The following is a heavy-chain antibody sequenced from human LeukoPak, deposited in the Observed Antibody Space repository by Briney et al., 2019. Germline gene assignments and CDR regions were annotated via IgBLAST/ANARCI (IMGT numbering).Heavy chain of an antibody. CDR1: GFSVSTYY. Sequence: GGSLRLSCAASGFSVSTYYMTWVRQAPGKGLECLSYISGSGTDINYADSVRGRFTISRDNAKNLLYLQMNDLRVEDTAVYYCARTARHLDYWGQGTLVTVSS. J-gene: IGHJ4*02. CDR3: ARTARHLDY. D-gene: IGHD5-18*01. CDR2: ISGSGTDI. V-gene: IGHV3-11*04.